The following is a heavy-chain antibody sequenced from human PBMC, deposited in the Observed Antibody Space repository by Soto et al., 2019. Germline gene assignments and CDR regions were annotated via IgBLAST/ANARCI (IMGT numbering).Heavy chain of an antibody. J-gene: IGHJ6*02. CDR1: GGSISSSSYY. CDR2: IYYSGST. Sequence: PWETLSLTCTVSGGSISSSSYYWGWIRQPPGKGLEWIGSIYYSGSTYYNPSLKSRVTISVDTSKNQFSLKLSSVTAADAAVYYCAGRVEMGVYGMDVWGQGTTVTVSS. D-gene: IGHD2-2*01. CDR3: AGRVEMGVYGMDV. V-gene: IGHV4-39*01.